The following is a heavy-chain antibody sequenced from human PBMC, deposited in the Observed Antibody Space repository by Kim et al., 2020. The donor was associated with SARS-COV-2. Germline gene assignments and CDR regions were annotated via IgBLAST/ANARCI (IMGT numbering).Heavy chain of an antibody. J-gene: IGHJ5*02. V-gene: IGHV1-2*02. CDR2: AP. Sequence: APRYAHNFKGRVSMTADASIATAYMELSSLKSDDTAVYYCARGGPAHEFDPWGQGTRVTVSS. CDR3: ARGGPAHEFDP.